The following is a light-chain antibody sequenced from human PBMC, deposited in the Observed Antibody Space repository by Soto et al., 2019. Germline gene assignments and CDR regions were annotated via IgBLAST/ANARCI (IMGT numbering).Light chain of an antibody. V-gene: IGKV3-20*01. CDR1: QSVGSSY. CDR3: QQYGSSPPWA. CDR2: GAS. J-gene: IGKJ1*01. Sequence: EIVLTQSPGTLSLSPGERATLSCRASQSVGSSYLAWYQQKPGQAPRLLIYGASSRATGIPDRFSGSGSGTDFPLTISRPEPEDFAVYYCQQYGSSPPWAFGQGTKVEIK.